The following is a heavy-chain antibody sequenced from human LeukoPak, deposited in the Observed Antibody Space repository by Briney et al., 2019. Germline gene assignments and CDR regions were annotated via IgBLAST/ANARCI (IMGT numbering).Heavy chain of an antibody. V-gene: IGHV4-4*07. CDR3: AREALDCSGGSCYFPGYYYYGMDV. D-gene: IGHD2-15*01. CDR1: GGSISSYY. J-gene: IGHJ6*02. CDR2: IYTSGST. Sequence: SETLSLTYTVSGGSISSYYWSWIRQPAGKGLEWIGRIYTSGSTNYNPSVKSRVTMSVDTSKNQFSLKLSSVTAADTAVYYCAREALDCSGGSCYFPGYYYYGMDVWGQGTTVTVSS.